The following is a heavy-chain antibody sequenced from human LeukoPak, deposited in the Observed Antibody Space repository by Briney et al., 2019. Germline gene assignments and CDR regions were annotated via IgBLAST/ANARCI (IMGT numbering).Heavy chain of an antibody. CDR2: ISSSGSTI. D-gene: IGHD6-13*01. V-gene: IGHV3-11*04. CDR1: GGSFSGYY. Sequence: LSLTCAVYGGSFSGYYWSWIRQAPGKGLEWVSYISSSGSTIYYADSVKGRFTISRDNAKNSLYLQMNSLRAEDTAVYYCARVLGIAAAFQVFRFDPWGQGTLVTVSS. J-gene: IGHJ5*02. CDR3: ARVLGIAAAFQVFRFDP.